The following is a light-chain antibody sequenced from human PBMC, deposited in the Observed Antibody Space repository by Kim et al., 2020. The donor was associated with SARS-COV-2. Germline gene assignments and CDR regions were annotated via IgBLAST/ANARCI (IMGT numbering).Light chain of an antibody. CDR2: DAS. Sequence: IQMSQSPSPLSASVGDRVTITCRASQSINTWLAWYQQKPGKAPKLLIYDASILESGVPSRFSGSGSGTEFALTISSLQADDSATYYCQQYASYPWTFGQGTKVDIK. V-gene: IGKV1-5*01. CDR3: QQYASYPWT. CDR1: QSINTW. J-gene: IGKJ1*01.